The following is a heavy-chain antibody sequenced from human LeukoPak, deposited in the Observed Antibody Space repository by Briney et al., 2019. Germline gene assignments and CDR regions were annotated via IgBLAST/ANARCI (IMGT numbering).Heavy chain of an antibody. CDR3: ARDPFNPDCSSTSCPDAFDI. Sequence: GASVKVSCKASGYTFTSYAMHGVRQAPGQRLDWMRWINAGNGNTKYSQKFQGRVTITRDTSASTAYMELSSLRSEDTAVYYCARDPFNPDCSSTSCPDAFDIWGQGTMVTVSS. J-gene: IGHJ3*02. D-gene: IGHD2-2*01. V-gene: IGHV1-3*01. CDR1: GYTFTSYA. CDR2: INAGNGNT.